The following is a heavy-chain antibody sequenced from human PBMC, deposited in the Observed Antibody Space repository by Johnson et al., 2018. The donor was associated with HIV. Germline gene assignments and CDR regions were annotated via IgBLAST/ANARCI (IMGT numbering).Heavy chain of an antibody. CDR2: INWNGGST. CDR3: ARGVGGAGDDAFDI. D-gene: IGHD6-19*01. CDR1: GFTFDDYG. J-gene: IGHJ3*02. Sequence: VQLVESGGGVVRPGGSLRLSCAASGFTFDDYGMSWVRQGPGKGLEWVSDINWNGGSTDYADSVKGRFTISRDHAKNSLYMQMNSLRAEDTALYYCARGVGGAGDDAFDIWGQGTMVTVSS. V-gene: IGHV3-20*04.